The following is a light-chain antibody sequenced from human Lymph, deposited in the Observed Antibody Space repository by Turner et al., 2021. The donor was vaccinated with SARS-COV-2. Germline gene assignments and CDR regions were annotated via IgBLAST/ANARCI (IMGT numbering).Light chain of an antibody. CDR1: QSISSY. CDR2: AAS. Sequence: DIQMTQSPSSLSASVGDRVTITCRASQSISSYLNWYQQKPGKAPKLLIYAASSLQSGVPSRFSGCGAGTDFTLTRSSLQPEDFATYYCQQSYSTPYTFGQGTKLESK. CDR3: QQSYSTPYT. J-gene: IGKJ2*01. V-gene: IGKV1-39*01.